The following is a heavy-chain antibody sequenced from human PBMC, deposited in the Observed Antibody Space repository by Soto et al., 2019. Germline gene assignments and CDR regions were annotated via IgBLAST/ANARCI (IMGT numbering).Heavy chain of an antibody. CDR3: ARASLTVFGAPYGMDV. CDR2: ISGYNGDT. D-gene: IGHD3-3*01. Sequence: QAELVQSGREVKRPGASVKVSCKASGYPFTRYSIRWVRQAPGQGLEWLGWISGYNGDTESAQKFQGRLTMKTETSTTTAFMELGSLRPDDTAVYYCARASLTVFGAPYGMDVWGQGTSITVSS. CDR1: GYPFTRYS. V-gene: IGHV1-18*01. J-gene: IGHJ6*02.